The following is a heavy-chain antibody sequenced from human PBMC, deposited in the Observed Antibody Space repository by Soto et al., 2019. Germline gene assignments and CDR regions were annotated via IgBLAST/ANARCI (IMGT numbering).Heavy chain of an antibody. Sequence: SETLSLTCAVYGGSSSGYYWSWIRQPPGKGLEWIGEINHSGSTNYNPSLKSRVTISVDTSKNQFSLKLSSVTAADTAVCYCARAAGIQLWLLESYYGMDVWGQGTTVTVSS. CDR1: GGSSSGYY. CDR3: ARAAGIQLWLLESYYGMDV. D-gene: IGHD5-18*01. V-gene: IGHV4-34*01. J-gene: IGHJ6*02. CDR2: INHSGST.